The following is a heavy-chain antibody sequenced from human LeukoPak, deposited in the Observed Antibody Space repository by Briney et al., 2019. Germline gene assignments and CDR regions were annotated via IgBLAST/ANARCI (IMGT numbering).Heavy chain of an antibody. J-gene: IGHJ6*03. D-gene: IGHD3-22*01. Sequence: ASVKVSCKASGGTFSSYAISWVRQAPGQGLEWMGWISAYNGNTNYAQKLQGRVTMTTDTSTGTAYMELRSLRSDDTAVYYCARGQYDRGNYYYMDVWGKGTTVTVSS. V-gene: IGHV1-18*01. CDR3: ARGQYDRGNYYYMDV. CDR2: ISAYNGNT. CDR1: GGTFSSYA.